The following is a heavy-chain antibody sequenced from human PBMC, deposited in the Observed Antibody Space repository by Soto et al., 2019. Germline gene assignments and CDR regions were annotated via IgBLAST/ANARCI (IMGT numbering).Heavy chain of an antibody. CDR3: AKEETGRYGDYSIAVAGTSPWFDY. J-gene: IGHJ4*02. V-gene: IGHV3-30*18. CDR2: ISYDGSNK. Sequence: GGSLRLSCAASGFTFSSYSMHWVRQAPGKGLEWVAVISYDGSNKYYADSVKGRFTISRDNSKNTLYLQMNSLRTEDTAVYYCAKEETGRYGDYSIAVAGTSPWFDYWGQGTLVTVSS. D-gene: IGHD6-19*01. CDR1: GFTFSSYS.